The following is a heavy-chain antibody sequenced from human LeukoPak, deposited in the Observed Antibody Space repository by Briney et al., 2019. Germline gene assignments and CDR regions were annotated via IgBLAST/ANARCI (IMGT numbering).Heavy chain of an antibody. D-gene: IGHD3-9*01. V-gene: IGHV1-46*01. CDR2: TNPSGGST. CDR1: GYTFTSYY. Sequence: ASVKVSCKASGYTFTSYYMHWVRQAPGQGLEWMGITNPSGGSTSYAQKFQGRVTMTRDTSTSTVYMELSSLRSEDTAVYYCARGARYYDILTGLYYYYMDVWGKGTTVTVSS. CDR3: ARGARYYDILTGLYYYYMDV. J-gene: IGHJ6*03.